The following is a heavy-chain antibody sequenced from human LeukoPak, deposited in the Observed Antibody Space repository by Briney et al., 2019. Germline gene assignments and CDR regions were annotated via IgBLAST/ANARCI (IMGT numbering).Heavy chain of an antibody. D-gene: IGHD3-16*01. Sequence: GGSLRLSCAASGFTFDDYGMSWVRQAPGKGLEWVSGINWNGAGTGYADSVEGRFTISRDNAKNSLYLQMNSLRAEDTALYYCARALRRYKYDYPSPDNWGQGTLVTVSS. J-gene: IGHJ4*02. V-gene: IGHV3-20*04. CDR1: GFTFDDYG. CDR3: ARALRRYKYDYPSPDN. CDR2: INWNGAGT.